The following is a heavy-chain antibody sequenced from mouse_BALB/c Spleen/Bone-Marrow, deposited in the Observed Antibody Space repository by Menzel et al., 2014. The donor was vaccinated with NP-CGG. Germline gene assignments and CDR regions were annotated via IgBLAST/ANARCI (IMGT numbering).Heavy chain of an antibody. Sequence: EVKLVESGGDLVKPGGSLKLSCVASGFTFSSYGMSWVRQTPDKSLEWVDTISSGGSSTYFPASEKGRFTLSRNNAKSSLYQQMNSLNSEDTAMYYCTRRPLQANSYFDCWGQGSTLTVSS. V-gene: IGHV5-6*02. D-gene: IGHD3-2*02. CDR2: ISSGGSST. CDR3: TRRPLQANSYFDC. J-gene: IGHJ2*01. CDR1: GFTFSSYG.